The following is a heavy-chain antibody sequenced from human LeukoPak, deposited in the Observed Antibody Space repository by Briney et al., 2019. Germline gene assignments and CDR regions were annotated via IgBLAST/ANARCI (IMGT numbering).Heavy chain of an antibody. CDR2: IYYSGST. V-gene: IGHV4-59*01. Sequence: SETLSLTCAVYGGSFSGYHWSWIRQSPGKGLEWIGYIYYSGSTNYNPSLKSRVTISVDTSKNQFSLKLSSVTAADTAVYYCARDRRTLRYFDWLSTTNAYFDYWGQGTLVTVSS. J-gene: IGHJ4*02. CDR3: ARDRRTLRYFDWLSTTNAYFDY. D-gene: IGHD3-9*01. CDR1: GGSFSGYH.